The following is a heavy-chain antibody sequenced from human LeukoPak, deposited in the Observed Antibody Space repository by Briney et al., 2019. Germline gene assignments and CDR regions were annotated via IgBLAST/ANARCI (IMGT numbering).Heavy chain of an antibody. D-gene: IGHD3-16*01. CDR1: GFTLSSYA. J-gene: IGHJ1*01. V-gene: IGHV3-30*04. CDR3: AKDDDWGRYKH. CDR2: ISYDGSNK. Sequence: GGSLRLSCAASGFTLSSYAMHWVRQAPGKGLEWVAVISYDGSNKYYADSVRGRFTISRDNFKNTLSLQVNSLRAEDTAMYYCAKDDDWGRYKHWGQGTLVTVSS.